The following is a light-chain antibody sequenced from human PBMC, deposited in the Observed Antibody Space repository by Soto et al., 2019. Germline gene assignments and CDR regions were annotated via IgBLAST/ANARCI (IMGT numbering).Light chain of an antibody. Sequence: DIQMTQSPSTLSGSVGDRVTITFRASQTISSWLAWYQQKPGKAPKVLISLASTLETGVPSRFSGGGSGTDFTFTISSLQPEDIATYYCQQFDDLPRTSGGGTKVDIK. CDR3: QQFDDLPRT. CDR2: LAS. CDR1: QTISSW. J-gene: IGKJ4*01. V-gene: IGKV1-33*01.